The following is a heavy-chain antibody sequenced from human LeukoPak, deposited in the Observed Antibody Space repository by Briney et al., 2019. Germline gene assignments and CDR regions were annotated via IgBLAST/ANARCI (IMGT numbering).Heavy chain of an antibody. V-gene: IGHV3-30-3*01. J-gene: IGHJ4*02. Sequence: GGSLRLSCAASGFTFRIYTMHWLRQAPGKGLEWVAGISNDGNNKYYADFAKGRSTIPRDNSKNTLNVHMNSLRIEDTAVYYCARDDGDVGNSYGFTWGQGTLVIVSS. D-gene: IGHD5-18*01. CDR1: GFTFRIYT. CDR2: ISNDGNNK. CDR3: ARDDGDVGNSYGFT.